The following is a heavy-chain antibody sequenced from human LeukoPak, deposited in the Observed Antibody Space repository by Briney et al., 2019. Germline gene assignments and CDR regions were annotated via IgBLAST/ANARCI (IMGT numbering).Heavy chain of an antibody. J-gene: IGHJ4*02. D-gene: IGHD4-23*01. V-gene: IGHV4-4*07. CDR1: GGSINSYY. CDR2: IYTSGST. Sequence: SETLSLTCTVSGGSINSYYWSWIRQPAGKGLEWIGRIYTSGSTNYNPSLKSRVTMSVDKSKKQFSLKLSSVTAADTAVYYCARGRGGTLSFDYWGQGTLVTVSS. CDR3: ARGRGGTLSFDY.